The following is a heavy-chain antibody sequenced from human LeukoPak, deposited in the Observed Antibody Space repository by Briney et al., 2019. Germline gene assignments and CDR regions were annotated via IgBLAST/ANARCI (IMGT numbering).Heavy chain of an antibody. Sequence: GASVKVSCKASGYTFTGYYMHWVRQAPGQGLEWMGWINPNSGGTNYAQKFQGRVTMTRDTSISTAYMELSRLRPDDTAVYYCAREGDIVVVPAAHLFDPWGQGTLVTVSS. J-gene: IGHJ5*02. CDR2: INPNSGGT. CDR3: AREGDIVVVPAAHLFDP. V-gene: IGHV1-2*02. D-gene: IGHD2-2*01. CDR1: GYTFTGYY.